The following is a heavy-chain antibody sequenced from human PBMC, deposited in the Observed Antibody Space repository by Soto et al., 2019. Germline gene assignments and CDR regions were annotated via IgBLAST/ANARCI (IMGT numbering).Heavy chain of an antibody. CDR1: GFSLSTSGAG. V-gene: IGHV2-5*02. CDR3: ARRIAAAGTFWFAP. J-gene: IGHJ5*02. Sequence: QITLKESGPTLVKPTQTLTLTCTFSGFSLSTSGAGVGWIRQPPGKAMEWLALIYWDADKSYSPALKSRLTVTKDTSKNQVVLTMTNMDPVDTATYYCARRIAAAGTFWFAPWGQGTMVTVSS. CDR2: IYWDADK. D-gene: IGHD6-13*01.